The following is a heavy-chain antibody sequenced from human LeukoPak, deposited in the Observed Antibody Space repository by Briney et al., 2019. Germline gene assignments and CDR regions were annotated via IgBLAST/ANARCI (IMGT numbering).Heavy chain of an antibody. Sequence: GGSLRLSCAASGFTFSSYAMHWVRQAPGKGLEWVAVTSYDGSNKYYADSVKGRFTISRDNSKNTLYLQMNSLRAEDTAVSYCARFYSGYDYFYQNDAFDIWGQGTMVTVSS. CDR2: TSYDGSNK. J-gene: IGHJ3*02. CDR3: ARFYSGYDYFYQNDAFDI. CDR1: GFTFSSYA. V-gene: IGHV3-30*04. D-gene: IGHD5-12*01.